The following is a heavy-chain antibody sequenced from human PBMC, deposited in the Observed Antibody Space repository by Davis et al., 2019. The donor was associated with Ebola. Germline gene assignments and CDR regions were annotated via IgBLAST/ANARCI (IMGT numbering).Heavy chain of an antibody. CDR3: ATRRLSFEAIDY. D-gene: IGHD1-26*01. Sequence: TLSLTCTVSGGSISSSSYYWGWIRQPSGKGLEWIGSIYYSGSTYYNPSLKSRVTISVDTSNNQFSLKLTSVSAADTAVYYCATRRLSFEAIDYWGQGTLVTVSS. J-gene: IGHJ4*02. CDR2: IYYSGST. CDR1: GGSISSSSYY. V-gene: IGHV4-39*01.